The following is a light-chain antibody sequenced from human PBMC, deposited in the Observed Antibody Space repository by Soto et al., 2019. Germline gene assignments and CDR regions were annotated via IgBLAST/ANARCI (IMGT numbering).Light chain of an antibody. CDR3: QSYDTSLSGRV. J-gene: IGLJ2*01. CDR2: GNT. CDR1: SSNIGAGYD. V-gene: IGLV1-40*01. Sequence: QPVLTQPPSVSGAPGQRVTISCAGDSSNIGAGYDVHWYQHLPGTAPKLLIYGNTNRPSGVPDRFSGSKSGTSASLAINGLQADDEADYYCQSYDTSLSGRVFGGGTKLTVL.